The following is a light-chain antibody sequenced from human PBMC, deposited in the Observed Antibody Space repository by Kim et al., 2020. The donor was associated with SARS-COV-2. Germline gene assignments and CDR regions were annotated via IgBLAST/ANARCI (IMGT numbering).Light chain of an antibody. J-gene: IGKJ1*01. CDR3: QQYSTYWT. V-gene: IGKV1-5*01. CDR2: DAS. CDR1: QSISSW. Sequence: SAYVGDRVTITCRASQSISSWLAWYQQKPGKAPKLLIYDASNLQSGVPSRFSGSGSGTEFTLTISSLQPDDFASYYCQQYSTYWTFGQGTKVEI.